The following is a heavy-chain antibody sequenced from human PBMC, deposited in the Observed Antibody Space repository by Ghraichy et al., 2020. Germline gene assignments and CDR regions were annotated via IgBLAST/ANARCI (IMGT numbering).Heavy chain of an antibody. CDR3: AKSSGPWGVRYYYYYGMDV. V-gene: IGHV3-23*01. Sequence: GGSLRLSCAASGFTFSSYAMSWVRQAPGKGLEWVSAISGSGGSTYYADSVKGRFTISRDNSKNTLYLQMNSLRAEDTAVYYCAKSSGPWGVRYYYYYGMDVWGQGTTVTVSS. J-gene: IGHJ6*02. CDR1: GFTFSSYA. CDR2: ISGSGGST. D-gene: IGHD3-16*01.